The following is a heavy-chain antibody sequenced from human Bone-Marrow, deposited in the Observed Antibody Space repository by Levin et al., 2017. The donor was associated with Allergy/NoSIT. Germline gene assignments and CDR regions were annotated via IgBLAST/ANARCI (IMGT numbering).Heavy chain of an antibody. CDR1: GDSVSSNSAA. J-gene: IGHJ3*02. CDR2: TYYRSKWYN. D-gene: IGHD5-12*01. V-gene: IGHV6-1*01. CDR3: ARDSNVLATITDAFDI. Sequence: PSETLSLTCAISGDSVSSNSAAWNWIRQSPSRGLEWLGRTYYRSKWYNDYAVSVRSRITINPDTSKNKFSLQLNSGTPEDTAVYYCARDSNVLATITDAFDIWGQGTMVTVSS.